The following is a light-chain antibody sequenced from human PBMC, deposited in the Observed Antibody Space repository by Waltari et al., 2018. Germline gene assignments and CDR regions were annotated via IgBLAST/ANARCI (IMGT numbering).Light chain of an antibody. Sequence: EIVLTQSPGTLSWSPGERATLSCRASQSVSSNYLAWYQQKPGQAPRLLIYGASSRATGMPDRFSDSGSGTDFTLTLSRLEPEDFAVYYCQQYGSSAFTFGPGTNVDIK. CDR2: GAS. CDR1: QSVSSNY. CDR3: QQYGSSAFT. V-gene: IGKV3-20*01. J-gene: IGKJ3*01.